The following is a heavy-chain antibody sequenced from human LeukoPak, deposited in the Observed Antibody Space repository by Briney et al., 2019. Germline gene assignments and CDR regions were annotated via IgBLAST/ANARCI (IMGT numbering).Heavy chain of an antibody. CDR2: IYSTGGT. Sequence: SETLCLTCTVSGVSISSYSWNWIRQSAGKGLEWVGRIYSTGGTDYDPSHKSRVTMSVHTSKNQFPLKLPSVTAADTAVYFCARGALPSAFDIWAQGPRVTVPS. V-gene: IGHV4-4*07. CDR1: GVSISSYS. CDR3: ARGALPSAFDI. J-gene: IGHJ3*02.